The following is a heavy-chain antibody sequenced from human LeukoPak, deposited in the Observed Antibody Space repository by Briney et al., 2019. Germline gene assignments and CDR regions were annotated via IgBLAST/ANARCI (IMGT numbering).Heavy chain of an antibody. CDR2: INPNSGGT. CDR1: GYTFTGYY. D-gene: IGHD3-10*01. V-gene: IGHV1-2*02. J-gene: IGHJ6*03. CDR3: ARDLVRGAGNYYMDV. Sequence: ASVKVSCKASGYTFTGYYMHWVRQAPGQGLEWMGWINPNSGGTNYAQKFQGRVTMTRDTSISTAYMELSRLRSDDTAVYYCARDLVRGAGNYYMDVWGKGTTVTVSS.